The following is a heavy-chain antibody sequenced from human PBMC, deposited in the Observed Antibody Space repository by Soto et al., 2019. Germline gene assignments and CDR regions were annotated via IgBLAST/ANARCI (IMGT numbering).Heavy chain of an antibody. CDR2: INPNSGGT. D-gene: IGHD1-1*01. Sequence: GASVKVSCKASGYTFTGYYMHRVRQAPGQGLEWMGWINPNSGGTNYAQKFQGWVTMTRDTSISTAYMELSRLRSDDTAVYYCARAAQLEHVPAPEYYFDYWGQGTLVTVSS. CDR1: GYTFTGYY. V-gene: IGHV1-2*04. CDR3: ARAAQLEHVPAPEYYFDY. J-gene: IGHJ4*02.